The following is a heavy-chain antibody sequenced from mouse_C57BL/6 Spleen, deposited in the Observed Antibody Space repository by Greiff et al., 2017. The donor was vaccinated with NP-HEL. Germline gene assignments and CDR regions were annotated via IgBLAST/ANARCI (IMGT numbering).Heavy chain of an antibody. D-gene: IGHD1-1*01. CDR2: ISGGGGNT. V-gene: IGHV5-9*01. CDR3: ARQYGSSHYYAMDY. J-gene: IGHJ4*01. CDR1: GFTFSSYT. Sequence: EVQRVESGGGLVKPGGSLKLSCAASGFTFSSYTMSWVRQTPEKRLEWVATISGGGGNTYYPDSVKGRFTISRDNAKNTLYLQMSSLRSEDTALYYCARQYGSSHYYAMDYWGQGTSVTVSS.